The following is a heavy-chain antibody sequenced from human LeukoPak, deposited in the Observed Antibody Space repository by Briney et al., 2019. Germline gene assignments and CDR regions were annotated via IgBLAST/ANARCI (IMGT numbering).Heavy chain of an antibody. V-gene: IGHV3-11*04. CDR3: ARAFNDAFDI. CDR1: GFTFRDYY. Sequence: GGSLRLSCEASGFTFRDYYMGWIRQAPGKGLEWVSYITNSGDRIYNADSVKGRFTISRDNAKSSLYLQMNSLRAEDTATYYCARAFNDAFDIWGQGTMVTVSS. J-gene: IGHJ3*02. CDR2: ITNSGDRI.